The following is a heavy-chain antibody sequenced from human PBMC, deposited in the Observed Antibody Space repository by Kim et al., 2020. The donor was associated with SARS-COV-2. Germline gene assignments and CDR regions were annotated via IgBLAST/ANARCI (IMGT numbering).Heavy chain of an antibody. CDR1: GFTVSRNY. CDR2: IYSGGGT. V-gene: IGHV3-66*01. CDR3: AGGGTSYYYGMAV. D-gene: IGHD3-16*01. Sequence: GGSLRLSCAASGFTVSRNYMSWVRQAPGKGLDWVSVIYSGGGTYYADSVRGRFTISRDNFKNTLYLQMDSLRGDDTAVYYCAGGGTSYYYGMAVGGQGTTVSVS. J-gene: IGHJ6*02.